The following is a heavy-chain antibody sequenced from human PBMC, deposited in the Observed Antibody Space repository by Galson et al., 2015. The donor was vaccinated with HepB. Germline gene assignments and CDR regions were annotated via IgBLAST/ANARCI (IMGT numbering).Heavy chain of an antibody. V-gene: IGHV3-30*03. D-gene: IGHD5-12*01. J-gene: IGHJ6*02. CDR3: ARGDYDSFGVDV. CDR1: GFTFSSYG. CDR2: ISYDGSNK. Sequence: SLRLSCAASGFTFSSYGMHWVRQAPGKGLEWVAVISYDGSNKYYADSVKGRFTISRDNSKNTLYLQMNSLRAEDTAVYYCARGDYDSFGVDVWGQGTTVTVSS.